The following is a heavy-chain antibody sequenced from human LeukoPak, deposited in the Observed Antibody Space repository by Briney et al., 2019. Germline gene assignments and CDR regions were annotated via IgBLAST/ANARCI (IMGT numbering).Heavy chain of an antibody. CDR2: MNPNSGNT. D-gene: IGHD2-2*01. CDR3: ARVRSTSCYCDY. CDR1: GYTFTSYD. V-gene: IGHV1-8*01. Sequence: ASVKVSCKASGYTFTSYDINWVRHATGQGLEWMGWMNPNSGNTGYAQKFQGRVTMTRNTSISTAYMELSSLRSEDTAVYYCARVRSTSCYCDYWGQGTLVTVSS. J-gene: IGHJ4*02.